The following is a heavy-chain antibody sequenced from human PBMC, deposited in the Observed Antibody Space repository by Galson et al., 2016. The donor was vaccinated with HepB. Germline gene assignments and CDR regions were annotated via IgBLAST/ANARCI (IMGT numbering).Heavy chain of an antibody. CDR3: ASDRSRWSSCYYTGARDVFAI. CDR2: ISSSSAYV. V-gene: IGHV3-21*01. D-gene: IGHD3-3*01. CDR1: GFSISTYT. J-gene: IGHJ3*02. Sequence: SLRLSCAASGFSISTYTMNWVRQAPGKGLEWISYISSSSAYVDYADSEKGRFTISRENAKNSLYLQMNSLRAEDTAVYYCASDRSRWSSCYYTGARDVFAIWGQGTVVTVSS.